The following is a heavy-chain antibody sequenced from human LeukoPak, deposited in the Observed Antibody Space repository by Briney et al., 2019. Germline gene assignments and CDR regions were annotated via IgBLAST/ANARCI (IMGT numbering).Heavy chain of an antibody. J-gene: IGHJ4*02. D-gene: IGHD6-6*01. CDR3: ASGPSDLGSSSQY. Sequence: SVKVSCKASRYTFTDYYIHWVRQAPGQGLEWMGWIDPKSGGTKYAQKFQGRVTMTTDTSIITAYMELSSLRSDDTAVYYCASGPSDLGSSSQYWGQGTLVTVSS. V-gene: IGHV1-2*02. CDR2: IDPKSGGT. CDR1: RYTFTDYY.